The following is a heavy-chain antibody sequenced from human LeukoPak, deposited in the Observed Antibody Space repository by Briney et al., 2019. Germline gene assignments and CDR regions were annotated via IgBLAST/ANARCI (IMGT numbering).Heavy chain of an antibody. V-gene: IGHV4-31*03. Sequence: PSQTLSLTCTVSGGSIGSGAYYWSWIRQHPGKGLEWIGYIYYSGSTYYNPSLKSRVTISLDTSKNQFSLKLSSVTAADTAVYYCARATTVTTPADYWGQGTLVTVSS. D-gene: IGHD4-17*01. CDR2: IYYSGST. CDR1: GGSIGSGAYY. CDR3: ARATTVTTPADY. J-gene: IGHJ4*02.